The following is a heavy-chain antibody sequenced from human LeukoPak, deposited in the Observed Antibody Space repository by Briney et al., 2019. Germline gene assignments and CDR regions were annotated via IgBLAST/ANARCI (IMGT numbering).Heavy chain of an antibody. CDR1: GFTFSSYE. Sequence: GGSLRLSCSASGFTFSSYEMNWVRQAPGKGLEWVSYISSSSSTIYYADSVKGRFTISRDNAKNSLYLQMNSLRAEDTAVYYCARDSVDDFDYWGQGTLVTVSS. V-gene: IGHV3-48*01. D-gene: IGHD2-15*01. CDR3: ARDSVDDFDY. J-gene: IGHJ4*02. CDR2: ISSSSSTI.